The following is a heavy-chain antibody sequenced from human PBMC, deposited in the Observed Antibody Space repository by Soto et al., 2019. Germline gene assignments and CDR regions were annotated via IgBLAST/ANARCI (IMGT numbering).Heavy chain of an antibody. CDR3: AKDKPGTTSFDY. V-gene: IGHV3-23*01. Sequence: PGGCMRLSCAVSGLTISSNAMYWVCQAPGKGLEWVSAISDRGDTTHYADSVKGRFTISRDTSKNTLYLQLNALRADDTAVYYCAKDKPGTTSFDYWGQGTLVTVSS. CDR1: GLTISSNA. J-gene: IGHJ4*02. D-gene: IGHD1-1*01. CDR2: ISDRGDTT.